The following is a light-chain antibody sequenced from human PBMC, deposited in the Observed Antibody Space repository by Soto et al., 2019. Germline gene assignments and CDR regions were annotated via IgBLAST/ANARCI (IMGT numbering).Light chain of an antibody. CDR2: AAS. J-gene: IGKJ1*01. Sequence: DIQITPSPYSLSASVLYRITIICRASQDIGGRLAWFQQKPGKAPQYLIQAASILQSGVPSRFSGSGSGTEFILTINNLQPEDFASYFCLQVYSFPRTFGLGTKV. V-gene: IGKV1-12*01. CDR3: LQVYSFPRT. CDR1: QDIGGR.